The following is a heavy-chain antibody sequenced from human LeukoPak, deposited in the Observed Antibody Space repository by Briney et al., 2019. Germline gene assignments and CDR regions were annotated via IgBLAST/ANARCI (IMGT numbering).Heavy chain of an antibody. CDR1: GFTFSIYW. CDR2: ISSSSSYI. J-gene: IGHJ4*02. V-gene: IGHV3-21*04. CDR3: AKDDSGWHPLGFDY. D-gene: IGHD6-19*01. Sequence: GGSLRLSCAASGFTFSIYWMSWFRQAPGKGLEWVSSISSSSSYIYYADSVKGRFTISRDNSKKTLYLQMNSLRAEDTAVYYCAKDDSGWHPLGFDYWGQGTLVTVSS.